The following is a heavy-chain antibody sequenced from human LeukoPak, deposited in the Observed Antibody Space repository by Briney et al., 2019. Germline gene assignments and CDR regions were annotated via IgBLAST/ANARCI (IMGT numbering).Heavy chain of an antibody. Sequence: GGSLRLSCAASGFTFSSYGMHWVRQAPGKGLEWVAFIRYDGSNKYYADSVKGRFTISRDNSKNTLYLQMNSLRAEDTAVYYCARENSGWYGAFDIWGQGTMVTVSS. J-gene: IGHJ3*02. CDR1: GFTFSSYG. CDR3: ARENSGWYGAFDI. CDR2: IRYDGSNK. V-gene: IGHV3-30*02. D-gene: IGHD6-13*01.